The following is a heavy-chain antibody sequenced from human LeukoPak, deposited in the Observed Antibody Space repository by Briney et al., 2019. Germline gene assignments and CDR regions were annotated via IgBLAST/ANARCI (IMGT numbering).Heavy chain of an antibody. D-gene: IGHD3-22*01. CDR1: GGSANSGSYY. V-gene: IGHV4-61*01. Sequence: SETLSLTCTVSGGSANSGSYYWSWIRQPPGKGLEWIGYIYYSGSTNYNPSLKSRVTISVDTSKNQFSLKLSSVTAADTAVYYCARTPHYYDSSGYSNWFDPWGQGTLVTVSS. CDR3: ARTPHYYDSSGYSNWFDP. J-gene: IGHJ5*02. CDR2: IYYSGST.